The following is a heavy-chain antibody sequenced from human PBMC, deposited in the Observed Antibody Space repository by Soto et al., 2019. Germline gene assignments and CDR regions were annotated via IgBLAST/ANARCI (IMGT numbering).Heavy chain of an antibody. CDR1: GFTFSSYA. V-gene: IGHV3-30-3*01. D-gene: IGHD1-7*01. Sequence: GGSLRLSCAASGFTFSSYAMPWVRQPPGKGLEWVAVISYDGSNKYYADSVKGRFTTSRDNSKNTLYLQMNSLRAEDTAVYYCARPAVGNSANWYYYYGMGVWGQGTTVTVSS. CDR3: ARPAVGNSANWYYYYGMGV. CDR2: ISYDGSNK. J-gene: IGHJ6*02.